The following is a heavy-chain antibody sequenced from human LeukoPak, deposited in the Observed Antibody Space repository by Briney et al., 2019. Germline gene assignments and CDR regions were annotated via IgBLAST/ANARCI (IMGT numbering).Heavy chain of an antibody. J-gene: IGHJ6*04. CDR3: AKGRAYGDYADV. Sequence: QTGGSLRLSCAASGFTFSSYGMSWVRQAPGKGLEWVSTISGTSGSTCYADSVKGRFTISRDNSKNTLYLQMNSLRAEDTAVYYCAKGRAYGDYADVWAKGTTVTVSS. CDR2: ISGTSGST. D-gene: IGHD4-17*01. CDR1: GFTFSSYG. V-gene: IGHV3-23*01.